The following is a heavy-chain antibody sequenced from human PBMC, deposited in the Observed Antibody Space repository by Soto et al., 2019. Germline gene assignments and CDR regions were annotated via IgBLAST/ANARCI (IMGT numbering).Heavy chain of an antibody. V-gene: IGHV3-23*01. D-gene: IGHD2-21*02. J-gene: IGHJ4*02. CDR1: GFTFSAYG. CDR3: GKVGDRGGACYWDH. CDR2: ISDSGDST. Sequence: EVQLLASGGGLVQPGGSLRLSCAASGFTFSAYGMSWVRQAPGTGLEWVSGISDSGDSTSYADSVKGRFTISRDNSKNTLSLQRNSLRAEDTAVYYCGKVGDRGGACYWDHWGQGTRVSVSA.